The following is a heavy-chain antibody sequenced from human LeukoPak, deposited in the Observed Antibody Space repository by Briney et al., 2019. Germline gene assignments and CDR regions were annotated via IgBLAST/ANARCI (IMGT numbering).Heavy chain of an antibody. CDR3: AGGKKTIFGVVIYYYMDV. CDR2: IYHSGST. Sequence: SQTLSLTCTVSGGSISSGGYYWSWIRQPPGKGLEWIGYIYHSGSTYYNPSLKSRVTISVDRSKNQFSLKLSSVTAADTAVYYCAGGKKTIFGVVIYYYMDVWGKGTTVTVSS. D-gene: IGHD3-3*01. J-gene: IGHJ6*03. CDR1: GGSISSGGYY. V-gene: IGHV4-30-2*01.